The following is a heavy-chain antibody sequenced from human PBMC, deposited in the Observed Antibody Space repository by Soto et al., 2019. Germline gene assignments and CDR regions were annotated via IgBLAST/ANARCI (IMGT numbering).Heavy chain of an antibody. J-gene: IGHJ6*02. CDR1: GFTFSSYG. D-gene: IGHD3-22*01. Sequence: PGGSLRLSCAASGFTFSSYGMHWVRQAPGKGLEWVAVISYDGSNKYYADSVKGRFTISRDNSKNTLYLQMSSLRPEDTAVYYCARENYYDSSGYEGYYYYGMDVWGQGTTVTVSS. CDR3: ARENYYDSSGYEGYYYYGMDV. V-gene: IGHV3-30*03. CDR2: ISYDGSNK.